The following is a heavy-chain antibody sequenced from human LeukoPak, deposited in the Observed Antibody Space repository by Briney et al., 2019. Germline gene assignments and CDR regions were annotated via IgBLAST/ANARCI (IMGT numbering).Heavy chain of an antibody. Sequence: GGSLRLSCAASGFTFSDYYMSWVRQAPGKGLEWVAGISDSGGRTNYADSVKGRFTISRDSPKNTLYLQMNSLRVEDTAVYFCAKRGVVIRVVLVGFHKEAYYFDSWGQGALVTVSS. CDR2: ISDSGGRT. D-gene: IGHD3-10*01. CDR1: GFTFSDYY. V-gene: IGHV3-23*01. CDR3: AKRGVVIRVVLVGFHKEAYYFDS. J-gene: IGHJ4*02.